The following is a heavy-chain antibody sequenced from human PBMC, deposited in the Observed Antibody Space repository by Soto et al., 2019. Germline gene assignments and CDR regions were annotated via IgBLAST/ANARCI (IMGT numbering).Heavy chain of an antibody. D-gene: IGHD3-22*01. J-gene: IGHJ4*02. CDR3: ARYYYDSSGYYYPYFDY. CDR2: INPNSGGT. V-gene: IGHV1-2*02. CDR1: GYTFTGYY. Sequence: ASVKVSCKASGYTFTGYYMHWVRQAPGQGLEWMGWINPNSGGTNYAQKFQGRVTMARDTSISTAYMELSRLRSDDTAVYYCARYYYDSSGYYYPYFDYWGQGTLVTVSS.